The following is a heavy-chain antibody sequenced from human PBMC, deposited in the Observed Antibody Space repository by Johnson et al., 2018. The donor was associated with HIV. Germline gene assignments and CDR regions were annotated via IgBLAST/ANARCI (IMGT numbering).Heavy chain of an antibody. CDR1: GFSFDEYG. D-gene: IGHD3-3*01. V-gene: IGHV3-20*04. CDR3: ARDRRYNFWSGYDT. Sequence: EVQLVESGGGVARPGGSLRLSCAASGFSFDEYGMSWVRQAPGKGLEWVSDINWNGGSTAYAASVKGRFTTSRDNTNNSLYLQMNSLRPEDTALYYGARDRRYNFWSGYDTWGQGTMVSVSS. J-gene: IGHJ3*01. CDR2: INWNGGST.